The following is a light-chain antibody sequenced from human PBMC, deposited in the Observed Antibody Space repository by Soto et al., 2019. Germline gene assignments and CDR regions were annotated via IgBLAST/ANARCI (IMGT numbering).Light chain of an antibody. CDR2: AAS. CDR1: QSISSY. CDR3: QQNYRATPWT. V-gene: IGKV1-39*01. Sequence: DIQMTQSPASLSASVGDRVTITCRASQSISSYLNWYQQKPGKAPKLLIYAASSLQSGVPSRFSGSGSGTDFTLNISSLQPDDFATYYCQQNYRATPWTCGQGTKGDIK. J-gene: IGKJ1*01.